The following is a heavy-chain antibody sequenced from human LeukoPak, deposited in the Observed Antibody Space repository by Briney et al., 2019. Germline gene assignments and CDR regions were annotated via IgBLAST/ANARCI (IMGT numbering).Heavy chain of an antibody. CDR2: ISYDGSNK. CDR1: GFTFSSYA. V-gene: IGHV3-30-3*02. CDR3: AKTGGASSSWYLDY. Sequence: GGSLRLSCAASGFTFSSYAMHWVRQAPGKGLEWVAVISYDGSNKYYADSVKGRFTISRDNSKNTLYLQMNSLRAEDTAVYYCAKTGGASSSWYLDYWGQGTLVTVSS. D-gene: IGHD6-13*01. J-gene: IGHJ4*02.